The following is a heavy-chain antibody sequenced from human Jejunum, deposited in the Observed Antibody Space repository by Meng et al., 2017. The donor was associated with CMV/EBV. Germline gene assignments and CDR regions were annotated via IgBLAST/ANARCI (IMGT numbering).Heavy chain of an antibody. D-gene: IGHD3-10*01. V-gene: IGHV3-21*01. CDR3: AVHRGGFDH. J-gene: IGHJ4*02. CDR1: GFTFSDYF. Sequence: EVHLVESGGXLVKPGXSLRLSCAASGFTFSDYFVNWVRQAPGKGLEWVSSMSGSSDYIYYADSVKGRFTISRDNAKNSLYLQMNSLRAEDTAVYSCAVHRGGFDHWGQGTLVTVSS. CDR2: MSGSSDYI.